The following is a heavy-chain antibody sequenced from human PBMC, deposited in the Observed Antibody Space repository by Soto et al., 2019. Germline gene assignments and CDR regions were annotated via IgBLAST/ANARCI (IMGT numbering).Heavy chain of an antibody. V-gene: IGHV3-30*18. CDR1: GFTSSNYG. J-gene: IGHJ5*02. CDR3: AKDRPVKARSGSLSS. Sequence: PGGSLRLSCAASGFTSSNYGMHWVRQAPGKGLEWVTVISSDGNNKYYAASVRGRFTISTDNSKNTLFLQMNSLGAEDTAMYYCAKDRPVKARSGSLSSWGQGTLVTVSS. D-gene: IGHD1-26*01. CDR2: ISSDGNNK.